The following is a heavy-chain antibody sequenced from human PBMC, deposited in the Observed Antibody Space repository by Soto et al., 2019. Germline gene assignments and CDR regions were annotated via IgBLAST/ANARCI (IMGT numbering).Heavy chain of an antibody. CDR2: INHIGST. Sequence: KPYETLSLTGALDRGSFSGYHWRWIRQPPGKGLEWIGEINHIGSTNYDPSLNIRVTISVDTSKNRLSLKLSSVTAADTAVYYCARGLTVLYYYYCMDVWGQGTTVTVSS. CDR1: RGSFSGYH. D-gene: IGHD2-8*01. J-gene: IGHJ6*02. CDR3: ARGLTVLYYYYCMDV. V-gene: IGHV4-34*01.